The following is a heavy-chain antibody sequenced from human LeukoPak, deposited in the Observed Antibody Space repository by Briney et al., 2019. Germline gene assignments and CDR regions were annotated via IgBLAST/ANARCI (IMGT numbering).Heavy chain of an antibody. D-gene: IGHD6-25*01. CDR3: ARDSKFGSG. J-gene: IGHJ4*02. V-gene: IGHV3-53*01. Sequence: PGGSLRLSCAASGFTFSSYSMNWVRQAPGKGLEWVSVIYSGGSTYYADSVKGRFTISRDNSKNTLYLQMNSLRAEDTAVYYCARDSKFGSGRGQGTLVTVSS. CDR2: IYSGGST. CDR1: GFTFSSYS.